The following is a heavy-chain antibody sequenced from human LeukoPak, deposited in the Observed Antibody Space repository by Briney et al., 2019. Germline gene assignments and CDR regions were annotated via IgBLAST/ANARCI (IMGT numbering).Heavy chain of an antibody. V-gene: IGHV1-18*01. J-gene: IGHJ5*02. CDR1: GYTFTSYG. Sequence: ASVKVSCKASGYTFTSYGISWVRQAPGQGLEWMGWISAYNGNTNYAQKLQGRVTMTTDTSTSTANMELRSLRSDDTAVYYCARVGTTMILNWFDPWGQGTLVTVSS. CDR3: ARVGTTMILNWFDP. D-gene: IGHD3-22*01. CDR2: ISAYNGNT.